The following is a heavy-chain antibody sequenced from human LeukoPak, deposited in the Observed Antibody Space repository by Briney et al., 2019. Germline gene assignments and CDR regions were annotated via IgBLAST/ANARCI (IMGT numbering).Heavy chain of an antibody. Sequence: GGSLRLSCAASGFTFISYALNWVRQAPGKGLQWVSFVSGDGGSTYYADSVKGRFTISRDNSKNTLYLQLNSLRAEDTAVYYCAKDGGRGRGAFDIWGQGTMVTVSS. CDR1: GFTFISYA. CDR2: VSGDGGST. CDR3: AKDGGRGRGAFDI. D-gene: IGHD3-16*01. J-gene: IGHJ3*02. V-gene: IGHV3-23*01.